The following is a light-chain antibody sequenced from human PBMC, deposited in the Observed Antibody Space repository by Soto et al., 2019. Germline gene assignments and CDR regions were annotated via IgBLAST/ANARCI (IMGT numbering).Light chain of an antibody. J-gene: IGKJ4*01. Sequence: IVMTQSPATLSVSPGERATLSCRASQSINSNLAWYQQKPGQAPRLLMFRASIRATGFPARFSGSGSGTEFNLTISSLQSEDFGVYYCQQYNNWPRATFGGGTKVDIK. CDR2: RAS. CDR3: QQYNNWPRAT. CDR1: QSINSN. V-gene: IGKV3-15*01.